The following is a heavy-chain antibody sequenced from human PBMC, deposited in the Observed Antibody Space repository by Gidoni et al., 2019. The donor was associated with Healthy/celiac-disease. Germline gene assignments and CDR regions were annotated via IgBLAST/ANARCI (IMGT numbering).Heavy chain of an antibody. CDR1: GGSLSSGSYY. CDR3: ARDSHYNWNYWFDP. V-gene: IGHV4-61*02. D-gene: IGHD1-7*01. Sequence: QVQLQESGPGLVKPSQTLSLTCTVSGGSLSSGSYYWSWIRQPAGKGLEWIGSIYTSGSTNYNPSLKSRVTISVDTSKNQFSLKLSSVTAADTAVYYCARDSHYNWNYWFDPWGQGTLVTVSS. J-gene: IGHJ5*02. CDR2: IYTSGST.